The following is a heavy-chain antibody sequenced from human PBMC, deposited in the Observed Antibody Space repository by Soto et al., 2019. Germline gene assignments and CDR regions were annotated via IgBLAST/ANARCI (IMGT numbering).Heavy chain of an antibody. Sequence: QVQLQQWGAGLLKPSETLSLTCAVYGGSFSGYYWSWIRQPPGKGLEWIGEINHSGSTNYNPSLRSRVTISVDTSKNQFSLKLSSVTAADTAVYYCASLGALNDYYWYFDLWGRGTLVTVSS. D-gene: IGHD4-17*01. J-gene: IGHJ2*01. V-gene: IGHV4-34*01. CDR3: ASLGALNDYYWYFDL. CDR2: INHSGST. CDR1: GGSFSGYY.